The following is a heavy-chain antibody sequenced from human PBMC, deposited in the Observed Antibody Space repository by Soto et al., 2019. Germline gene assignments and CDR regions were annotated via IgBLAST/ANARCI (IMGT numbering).Heavy chain of an antibody. J-gene: IGHJ5*02. CDR3: ARALWGRGNWFDP. V-gene: IGHV4-59*01. Sequence: QVQLQESGPGLVKPSETLSLTCTVSGGSISSYYWSWIRQPPGKGLEWIGYIYYSGSTNYNPPLKSRVTISVDSSKNQFSLKLSSVTAADTAVYYCARALWGRGNWFDPWGQGTLVTVSS. D-gene: IGHD3-16*01. CDR1: GGSISSYY. CDR2: IYYSGST.